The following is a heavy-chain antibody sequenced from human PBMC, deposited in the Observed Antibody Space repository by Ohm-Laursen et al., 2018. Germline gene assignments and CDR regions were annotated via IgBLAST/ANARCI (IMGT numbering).Heavy chain of an antibody. CDR2: IYTGGST. D-gene: IGHD2-21*02. V-gene: IGHV3-53*01. CDR1: GFIVSSTY. Sequence: SLRLSCAASGFIVSSTYMDWVRQAPGKGLEYVAVIYTGGSTDYADSVKGRFTISRDNSKNTLYLQVNSLRVEDTAVYYCVGEGDGTSYQWWGQGTLVTVSS. CDR3: VGEGDGTSYQW. J-gene: IGHJ4*02.